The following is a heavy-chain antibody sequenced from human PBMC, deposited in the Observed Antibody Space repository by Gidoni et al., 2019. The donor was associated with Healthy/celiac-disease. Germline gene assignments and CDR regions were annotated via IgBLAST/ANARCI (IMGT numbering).Heavy chain of an antibody. J-gene: IGHJ4*02. CDR2: INPNRGGT. CDR1: GYTFTGYY. V-gene: IGHV1-2*02. CDR3: ARAIPDTAMVLSLVPKYYFDY. Sequence: QVQLVQSGAEVKKPGASVKVSCKASGYTFTGYYMPWVRQAPGQGLEWMGWINPNRGGTNYAQKFQGRVTMTRDTSISTAYMELSRLRSDDTAVYYCARAIPDTAMVLSLVPKYYFDYWGQGTLVTVSS. D-gene: IGHD5-18*01.